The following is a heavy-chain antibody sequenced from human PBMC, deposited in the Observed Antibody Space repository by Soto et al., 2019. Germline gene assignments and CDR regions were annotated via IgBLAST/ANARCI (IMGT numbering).Heavy chain of an antibody. CDR1: GFTFSSYA. J-gene: IGHJ6*02. CDR2: ISGSGGST. CDR3: APVHTKRHYYYYYGMDV. V-gene: IGHV3-23*01. Sequence: GGSLRLSCAASGFTFSSYAMSWVRQAPGKGLEWVSAISGSGGSTYYADSVKGRFTISRDNSKNTLYLQMNSLRAEDTAVYYCAPVHTKRHYYYYYGMDVWGQGTTVTVSS. D-gene: IGHD2-8*01.